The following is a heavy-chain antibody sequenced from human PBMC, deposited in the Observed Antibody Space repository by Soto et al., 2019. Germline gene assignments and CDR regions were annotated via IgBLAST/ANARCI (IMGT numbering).Heavy chain of an antibody. D-gene: IGHD4-4*01. J-gene: IGHJ5*02. CDR2: IYYSGST. CDR3: ARYSNYVPRGWFDP. Sequence: ASETLSLTCTVSGGSISSGGYYWSWIRQHPGKGLEWIGYIYYSGSTYYNPSLKSRVTISVDTSKNQFSLKLSSVTAADTAVYYCARYSNYVPRGWFDPWGQGTLVTVSS. V-gene: IGHV4-31*03. CDR1: GGSISSGGYY.